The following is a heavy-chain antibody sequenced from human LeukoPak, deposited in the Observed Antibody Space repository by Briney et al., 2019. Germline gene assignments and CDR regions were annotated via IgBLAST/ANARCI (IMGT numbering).Heavy chain of an antibody. D-gene: IGHD3-22*01. CDR1: GFTFSSYS. Sequence: PGGSLRLSCAASGFTFSSYSMNWVRQAPGKGLEWVSSISSSSSYIYYADSVKGRFTISRDSAKNSLYLQMSSLRTEDTALYYCARSPPQTYDSSGYFDSWGQGTLVTVSS. J-gene: IGHJ4*02. CDR3: ARSPPQTYDSSGYFDS. CDR2: ISSSSSYI. V-gene: IGHV3-21*04.